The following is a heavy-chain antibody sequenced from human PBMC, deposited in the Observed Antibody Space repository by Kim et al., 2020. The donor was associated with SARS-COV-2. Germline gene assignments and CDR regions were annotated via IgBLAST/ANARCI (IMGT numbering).Heavy chain of an antibody. V-gene: IGHV3-73*01. D-gene: IGHD3-10*01. Sequence: DSASVKGRFTIPKDDSKNTAYLQMNSLKTEDTAVYYCTTRSTYSYGMDVWGQGTTVTVSS. CDR3: TTRSTYSYGMDV. J-gene: IGHJ6*02.